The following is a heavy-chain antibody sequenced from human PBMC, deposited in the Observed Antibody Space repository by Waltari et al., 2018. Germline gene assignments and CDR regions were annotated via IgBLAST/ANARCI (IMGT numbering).Heavy chain of an antibody. CDR2: ISGSGPST. V-gene: IGHV3-23*01. J-gene: IGHJ4*02. CDR1: GFTFSRNV. CDR3: ARGTTSSTSCFFDY. D-gene: IGHD2-2*01. Sequence: EVQLLESGGGLVQSGGSLRLSCAASGFTFSRNVITWVRQVPGKGLECVAVISGSGPSTLYADSVKGRFTISRDNSKSSVSLHKDNLRGEDTALYYGARGTTSSTSCFFDYWGQGALVTVPS.